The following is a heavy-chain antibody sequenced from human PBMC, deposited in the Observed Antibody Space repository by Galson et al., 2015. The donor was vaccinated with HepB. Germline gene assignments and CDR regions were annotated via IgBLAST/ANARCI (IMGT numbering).Heavy chain of an antibody. CDR1: GYTFTGYY. D-gene: IGHD6-6*01. CDR3: AREEVYSSSSMRAFDI. V-gene: IGHV1-2*04. Sequence: SVKVSCKASGYTFTGYYMHWVRQAPGQGLEWMGWINPNSGGTNYAQKFQGWVTMTRDTSISTAYMELSRLRSDDTAVYYCAREEVYSSSSMRAFDIWGQGTMVTVSS. CDR2: INPNSGGT. J-gene: IGHJ3*02.